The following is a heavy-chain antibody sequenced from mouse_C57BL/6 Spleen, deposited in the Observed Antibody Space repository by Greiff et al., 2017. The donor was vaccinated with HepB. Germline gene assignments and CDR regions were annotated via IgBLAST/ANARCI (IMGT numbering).Heavy chain of an antibody. CDR3: TRSHYDYDAWFAY. V-gene: IGHV14-4*01. J-gene: IGHJ3*01. Sequence: EVQLQQSGAELVRPGASVKLSCTASGFNIKDDYMHWVKQRPEQGLEWIGWIDPENGDTEYASKFQGKATITADTSSNTAYLQLSSLTSEDTAVYYCTRSHYDYDAWFAYWGQGTLVTVSA. D-gene: IGHD2-4*01. CDR1: GFNIKDDY. CDR2: IDPENGDT.